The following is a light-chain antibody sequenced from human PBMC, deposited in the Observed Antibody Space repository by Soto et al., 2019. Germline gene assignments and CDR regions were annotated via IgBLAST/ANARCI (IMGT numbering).Light chain of an antibody. Sequence: EIVVTQSPGTLSLSPGERATLSCRARQSVSSSYLAWYQQKPGQAPRLLIYGASSRTTGIPDRLSGSGSGTDFTLTISRLEPEDFAVYYCQQYGSSLYTFGQGTKLEIK. CDR3: QQYGSSLYT. V-gene: IGKV3-20*01. CDR1: QSVSSSY. CDR2: GAS. J-gene: IGKJ2*01.